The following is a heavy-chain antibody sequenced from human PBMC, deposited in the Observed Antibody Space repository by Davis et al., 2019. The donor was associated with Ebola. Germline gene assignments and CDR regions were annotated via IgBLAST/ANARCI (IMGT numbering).Heavy chain of an antibody. Sequence: GESLKISCAASGFTFSSYAMSWVRQAPGKGLEWVSSISSSSSYIYYADSVKGRFTISRDNAKNSLYLQMNSLRAEDTAVYYCARDSRHIVVVTAIVGWFDPWGQGTLVTVSS. CDR3: ARDSRHIVVVTAIVGWFDP. CDR1: GFTFSSYA. J-gene: IGHJ5*02. V-gene: IGHV3-21*01. CDR2: ISSSSSYI. D-gene: IGHD2-21*02.